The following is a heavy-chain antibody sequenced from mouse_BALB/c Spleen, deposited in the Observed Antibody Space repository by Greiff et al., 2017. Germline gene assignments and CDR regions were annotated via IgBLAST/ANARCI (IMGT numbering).Heavy chain of an antibody. CDR2: ISSGSSTI. CDR1: GFTFSSFG. J-gene: IGHJ4*01. CDR3: ARSGRERNAMDY. Sequence: EVQLVESGGGLVQPGGSRKLSCAASGFTFSSFGMHWVRQAPEKGLEWVAYISSGSSTIYYADTVKGRFTISRDNPKNTLFLQMTSLRSEDTAMYYCARSGRERNAMDYWGQGTSVTVSS. V-gene: IGHV5-17*02.